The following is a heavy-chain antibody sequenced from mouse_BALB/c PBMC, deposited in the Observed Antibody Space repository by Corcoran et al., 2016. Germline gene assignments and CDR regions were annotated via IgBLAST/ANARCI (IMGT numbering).Heavy chain of an antibody. CDR3: AVGGNYGAWFAY. J-gene: IGHJ3*01. V-gene: IGHV1S135*01. CDR1: GYSFTGYN. Sequence: EVQLQQSGPELGKPGASVKISCKASGYSFTGYNMYWVKQSHRKSLEWIGYIDPYNGGTSYNQKSKGKATLTVDKSSSTAYMHLNSLTSEDSAIYYCAVGGNYGAWFAYWGQGTLVTVSA. CDR2: IDPYNGGT. D-gene: IGHD2-1*01.